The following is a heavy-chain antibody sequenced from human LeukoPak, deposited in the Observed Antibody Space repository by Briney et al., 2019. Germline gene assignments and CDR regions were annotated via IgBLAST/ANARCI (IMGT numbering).Heavy chain of an antibody. V-gene: IGHV1-69*05. CDR1: GYTFTSYG. CDR2: IIPIFGTA. D-gene: IGHD6-13*01. J-gene: IGHJ4*02. Sequence: SVKVSCKASGYTFTSYGISWVRQAPGQGLEWMGRIIPIFGTANYAQKFQGRVTITTDESTSTAYMELSSLRSEDTAVYYCARDLRSSWLDYWGQGTLVTVSS. CDR3: ARDLRSSWLDY.